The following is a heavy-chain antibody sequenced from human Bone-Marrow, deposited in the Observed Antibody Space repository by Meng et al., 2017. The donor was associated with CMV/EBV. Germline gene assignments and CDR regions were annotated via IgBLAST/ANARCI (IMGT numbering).Heavy chain of an antibody. Sequence: SETLSLTCAVYGGSFSGYYWSWIRQPPGKGLEWIGEINHSGSTNYKLSLKSRVTISGDTSKNQFSLKLSSVTAADTAVYYCARGRRNGVGLWGQGTMVTVSS. CDR1: GGSFSGYY. CDR2: INHSGST. V-gene: IGHV4-34*01. J-gene: IGHJ3*01. CDR3: ARGRRNGVGL. D-gene: IGHD5-24*01.